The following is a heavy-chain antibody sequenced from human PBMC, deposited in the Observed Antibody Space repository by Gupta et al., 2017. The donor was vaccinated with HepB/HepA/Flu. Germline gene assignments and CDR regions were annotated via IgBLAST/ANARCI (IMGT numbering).Heavy chain of an antibody. CDR3: AKLRIRMTATGGDY. CDR1: GSTFSNNV. CDR2: ISESGGYT. V-gene: IGHV3-23*01. Sequence: EVQLLESGGGLVQPGGSLILSCAVSGSTFSNNVIYWVRQAPGKGLEWVSAISESGGYTSYADSVKGRFTISGDNSKNIGYLQMNSLRVDDTAVYFCAKLRIRMTATGGDYWGHGTLVTVSS. J-gene: IGHJ4*01. D-gene: IGHD2-21*02.